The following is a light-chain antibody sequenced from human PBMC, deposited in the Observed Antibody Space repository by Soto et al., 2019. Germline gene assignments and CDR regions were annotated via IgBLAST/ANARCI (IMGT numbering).Light chain of an antibody. CDR3: QQANSFPLT. CDR2: VAS. Sequence: DIPMTPSPSSLSSSLVYIVIMTFRASQSINIYLSWYQQKPGKAPKLLINVASTLQSGVPSRFSGSGSGTDFTLTISSLQPEDFATYYCQQANSFPLTFGGGTKVDI. J-gene: IGKJ4*01. V-gene: IGKV1-39*01. CDR1: QSINIY.